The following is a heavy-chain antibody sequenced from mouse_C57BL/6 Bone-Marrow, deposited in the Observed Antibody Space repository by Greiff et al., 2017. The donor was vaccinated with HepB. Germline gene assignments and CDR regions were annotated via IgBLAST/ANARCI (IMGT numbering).Heavy chain of an antibody. V-gene: IGHV1-18*01. D-gene: IGHD2-3*01. J-gene: IGHJ3*01. CDR1: GYTFTDYN. CDR3: ARDGYTGFAY. Sequence: SGPELVKPGASVKIPCKASGYTFTDYNMDWVKQSHGKSLEWIGDINPNNGGTIYNQKFKGKAALTVDKSSSTAYMELRSLTSEDTAVYYCARDGYTGFAYWGQGTLVTVSA. CDR2: INPNNGGT.